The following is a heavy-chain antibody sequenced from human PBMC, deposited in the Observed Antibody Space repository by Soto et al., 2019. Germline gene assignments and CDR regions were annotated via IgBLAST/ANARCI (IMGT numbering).Heavy chain of an antibody. D-gene: IGHD1-26*01. V-gene: IGHV4-30-4*01. CDR1: GGSISSGDYY. CDR2: IYYSGST. Sequence: PSETLSLTCTVSGGSISSGDYYWSWIRQPPGKGLEWIGYIYYSGSTYYNPSLKSRVTISVDTSKNQFSLKLSSVTAADTAVYYCARVGGIVGATTVDYWGQGNLLPVSS. CDR3: ARVGGIVGATTVDY. J-gene: IGHJ4*02.